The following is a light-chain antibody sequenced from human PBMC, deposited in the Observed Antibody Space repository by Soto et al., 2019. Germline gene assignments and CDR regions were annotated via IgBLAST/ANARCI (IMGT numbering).Light chain of an antibody. CDR2: EVT. V-gene: IGLV2-14*01. CDR3: SSYTRSNTLV. J-gene: IGLJ1*01. CDR1: SXDVGGYNY. Sequence: QSVLTQPASVSGSPGQSVTISCTGTSXDVGGYNYVSWYQHHPGKAPKLMIYEVTNRPSGVSNRFSGSKSGNTASLTISGLQAEDEADYYCSSYTRSNTLVFGTGTKV.